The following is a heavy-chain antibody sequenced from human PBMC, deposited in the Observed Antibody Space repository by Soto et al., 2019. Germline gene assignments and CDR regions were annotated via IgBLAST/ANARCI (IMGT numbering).Heavy chain of an antibody. CDR1: GGSISSGGYS. J-gene: IGHJ4*02. CDR3: ARAALDSGYAGKNFDY. Sequence: SETLSLTCAVSGGSISSGGYSWSWIRQPPGKGLEWIGYIYHSGSTYYNPSLKSRVTISVDRSKNQFSLKLSSVTAADTAVYYCARAALDSGYAGKNFDYWGQGNLVTVSS. CDR2: IYHSGST. D-gene: IGHD5-12*01. V-gene: IGHV4-30-2*01.